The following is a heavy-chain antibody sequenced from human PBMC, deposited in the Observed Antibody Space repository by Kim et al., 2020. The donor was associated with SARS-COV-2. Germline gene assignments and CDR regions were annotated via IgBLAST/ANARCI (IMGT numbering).Heavy chain of an antibody. D-gene: IGHD3-22*01. V-gene: IGHV4-34*01. J-gene: IGHJ4*02. Sequence: PSLKSRVTISPDTSKNKFSLKLNTVAAADTAVYYCARGLGYYDSSGYYAYWGQGTLVTVSS. CDR3: ARGLGYYDSSGYYAY.